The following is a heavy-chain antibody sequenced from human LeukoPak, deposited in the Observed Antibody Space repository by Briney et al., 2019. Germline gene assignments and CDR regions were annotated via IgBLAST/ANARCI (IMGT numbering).Heavy chain of an antibody. CDR3: AKGGAWDYDFWSGFQNWFDP. CDR1: GGSISSSNW. J-gene: IGHJ5*02. V-gene: IGHV4-4*02. Sequence: PSGTLSLTCAVSGGSISSSNWWSWVRQPPGKGLEWIGEINHSGSINYNPSLKSRVTISIDTSKNQFSLKLSSVTAADTAVYYCAKGGAWDYDFWSGFQNWFDPWGQGTLVTVSS. CDR2: INHSGSI. D-gene: IGHD3-3*01.